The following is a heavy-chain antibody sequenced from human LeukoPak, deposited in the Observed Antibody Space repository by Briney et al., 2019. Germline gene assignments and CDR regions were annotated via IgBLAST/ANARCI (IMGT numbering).Heavy chain of an antibody. D-gene: IGHD2-2*01. V-gene: IGHV1-18*01. Sequence: ASVKVSCKASGYTFTSYGISWVRQAPGQGLEWMGWISAYNGNTNYAQKLQGRVTMTTDTSTSTAYVELRSLRSDDTAVYYCARVCRGGYCSSTSSFGYWGQGTLVTVSS. CDR3: ARVCRGGYCSSTSSFGY. CDR2: ISAYNGNT. CDR1: GYTFTSYG. J-gene: IGHJ4*02.